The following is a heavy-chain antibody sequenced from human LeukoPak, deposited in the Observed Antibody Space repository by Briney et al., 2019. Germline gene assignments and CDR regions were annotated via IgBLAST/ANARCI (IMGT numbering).Heavy chain of an antibody. J-gene: IGHJ4*02. CDR2: IYYSGTT. Sequence: SETLSLTCTVSGGSISSTNYYWGWLRQPPGKGLGWIGSIYYSGTTYYNPSLKSRVTISVDTSKNQFSLNLSSVTAAGTAVYYCARFAEGSVADYWGQGTLVTVSS. CDR1: GGSISSTNYY. V-gene: IGHV4-39*01. D-gene: IGHD6-19*01. CDR3: ARFAEGSVADY.